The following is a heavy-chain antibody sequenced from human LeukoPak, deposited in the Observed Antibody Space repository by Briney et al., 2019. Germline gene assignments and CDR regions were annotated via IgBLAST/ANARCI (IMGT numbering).Heavy chain of an antibody. V-gene: IGHV4-59*08. Sequence: SETLSLTCTVSGGSISSYYWSWIRQPPGKGLEWIGYIYYSGSTNYNPSLKSRVTISVDTSKNQFSLKLSSVTAADTAVYYRARLVSSWFDPWGQGTLVTVSS. CDR3: ARLVSSWFDP. CDR2: IYYSGST. D-gene: IGHD2-2*01. J-gene: IGHJ5*02. CDR1: GGSISSYY.